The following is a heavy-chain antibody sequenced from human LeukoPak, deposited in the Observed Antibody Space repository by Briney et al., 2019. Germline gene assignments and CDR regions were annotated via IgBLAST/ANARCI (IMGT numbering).Heavy chain of an antibody. D-gene: IGHD4-17*01. CDR1: GYTFTSYD. CDR2: ISAYNGDT. Sequence: ASVKVSCKASGYTFTSYDINWVQQATGQGLEWIGWISAYNGDTNYAQKLQGRVTMTTDTSTSTAYMELRSLRSDDTAVYYCARGAYGDYAYWYFDLWGRGTLVTVSS. J-gene: IGHJ2*01. CDR3: ARGAYGDYAYWYFDL. V-gene: IGHV1-18*01.